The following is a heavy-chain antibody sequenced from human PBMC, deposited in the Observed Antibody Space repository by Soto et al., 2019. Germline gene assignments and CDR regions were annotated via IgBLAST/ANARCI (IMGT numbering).Heavy chain of an antibody. V-gene: IGHV4-39*01. CDR1: GGSISSSSYY. CDR2: IYYSGST. J-gene: IGHJ6*02. D-gene: IGHD1-26*01. CDR3: ARLGGYPYYGMDV. Sequence: ETLSLTCTVSGGSISSSSYYWGWIRQPPGKGLEWIGSIYYSGSTYYNPSLKSRVTISVDTSKNQFSLKLSSVTAADTAVYYCARLGGYPYYGMDVWGQGTTVTVSS.